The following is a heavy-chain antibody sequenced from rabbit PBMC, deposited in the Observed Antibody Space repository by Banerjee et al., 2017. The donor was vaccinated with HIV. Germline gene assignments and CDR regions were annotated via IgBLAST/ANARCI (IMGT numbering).Heavy chain of an antibody. CDR1: GFSFSNNYY. D-gene: IGHD4-1*01. CDR3: ARDLAGVIGWNFNL. Sequence: QEQLEESGGGLVQPEGSLTLTCTASGFSFSNNYYMCWVRQAPGKGLEWIACIYTGSSGSTYYASWAKGRFTISKTSSTTVTLQMTSLTAADTATYFCARDLAGVIGWNFNLWGQGTLVTVS. CDR2: IYTGSSGST. J-gene: IGHJ4*01. V-gene: IGHV1S45*01.